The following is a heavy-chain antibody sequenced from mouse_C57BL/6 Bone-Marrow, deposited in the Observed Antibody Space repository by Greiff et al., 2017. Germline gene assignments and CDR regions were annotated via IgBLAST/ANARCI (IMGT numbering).Heavy chain of an antibody. CDR1: GYTFTNYW. CDR2: IFPGGGYT. J-gene: IGHJ3*01. V-gene: IGHV1-63*01. D-gene: IGHD1-1*01. Sequence: QVQLQQSGAELVRPGTSVKMSCKASGYTFTNYWIGWAKQRPGHGLEWIGDIFPGGGYTNYNEKFKGKATLTADKSSSTAYMQFSSLTSEDSAIYYCARRHYDSSCLAYWGQGTLVTVSA. CDR3: ARRHYDSSCLAY.